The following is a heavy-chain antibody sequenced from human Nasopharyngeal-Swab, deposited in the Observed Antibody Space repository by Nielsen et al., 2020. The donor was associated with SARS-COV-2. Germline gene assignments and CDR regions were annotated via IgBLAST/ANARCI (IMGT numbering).Heavy chain of an antibody. D-gene: IGHD6-13*01. CDR1: GGSFSGYY. Sequence: SETLSLTCAVYGGSFSGYYWSWIRQPPGKGLEWIGEINHGGSTNYNPSLKSRVTISVDTSKNQFSLKLSSVTAADTAVYYCARGRGSSSWYLRFDYWGQGTLVTVSS. V-gene: IGHV4-34*01. J-gene: IGHJ4*02. CDR3: ARGRGSSSWYLRFDY. CDR2: INHGGST.